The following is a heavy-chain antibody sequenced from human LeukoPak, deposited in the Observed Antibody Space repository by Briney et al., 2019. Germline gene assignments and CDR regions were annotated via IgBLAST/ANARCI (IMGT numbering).Heavy chain of an antibody. Sequence: SETLSLTCTVSGGSISSGDYYWSWIRQPPGKGLEWIGRIYTSGSTNYNPSLKSRVTMSVDTSKNQFSLKLSSVTAADTAVYYCARDSCSGGSCYMYNWFDPWGQGTLVTVSS. CDR3: ARDSCSGGSCYMYNWFDP. CDR2: IYTSGST. J-gene: IGHJ5*02. D-gene: IGHD2-15*01. CDR1: GGSISSGDYY. V-gene: IGHV4-61*02.